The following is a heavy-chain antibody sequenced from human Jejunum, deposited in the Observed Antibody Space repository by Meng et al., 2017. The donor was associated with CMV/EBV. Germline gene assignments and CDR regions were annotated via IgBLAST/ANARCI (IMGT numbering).Heavy chain of an antibody. D-gene: IGHD1-26*01. CDR1: VANKSVA. J-gene: IGHJ5*02. CDR3: ARVEWEVIRYWFDP. Sequence: VANKSVALNWSRQAPSRGLEWLGRTYYRSKWYDDYAVSVKSRITIIPDTSKNQFSLQLNSVTPEDTAVYYCARVEWEVIRYWFDPWGQGTLVTVSS. CDR2: TYYRSKWYD. V-gene: IGHV6-1*01.